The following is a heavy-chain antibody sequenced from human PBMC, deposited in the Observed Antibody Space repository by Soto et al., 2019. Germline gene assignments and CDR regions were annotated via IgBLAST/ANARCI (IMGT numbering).Heavy chain of an antibody. D-gene: IGHD3-22*01. V-gene: IGHV4-39*01. J-gene: IGHJ4*02. CDR2: IYYSGST. CDR1: GGSISSSSYY. Sequence: QLQLQESGPGLVKPSETLSLTCTVSGGSISSSSYYWGWIRQPPGMGLEWIGSIYYSGSTYYNPSLTSRVTISVDTSKNQFSLKLSSVTAADTAVYYCASYDSSGDYWGQGTLVTVSS. CDR3: ASYDSSGDY.